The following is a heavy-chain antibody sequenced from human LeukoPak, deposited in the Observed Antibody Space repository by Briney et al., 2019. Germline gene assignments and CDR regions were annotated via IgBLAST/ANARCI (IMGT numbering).Heavy chain of an antibody. CDR2: IYYSGST. CDR3: ASSIAVAGPFQH. V-gene: IGHV4-59*08. Sequence: SETLSLTCTVSGGSISSYYWSWIRQPPGKGLEWTGYIYYSGSTNYNPSLKSRVTISVDTSKNQFSLKLSSVTAADTAVYYCASSIAVAGPFQHWGQGTLVAVSS. CDR1: GGSISSYY. D-gene: IGHD6-19*01. J-gene: IGHJ1*01.